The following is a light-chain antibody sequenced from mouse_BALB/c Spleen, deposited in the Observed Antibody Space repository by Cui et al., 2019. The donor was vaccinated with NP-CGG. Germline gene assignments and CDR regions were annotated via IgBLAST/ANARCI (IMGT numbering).Light chain of an antibody. Sequence: QAVVTQESALTTSHGETVTLTCRSSTGAVTTSNYANWFQEKPDHLFTGLIGGTNNRAPGVPARFSGSLIGDKAALTITGAQTEDEAIYFCALWYSNHWVFGGGTKLTVL. V-gene: IGLV1*01. CDR2: GTN. CDR3: ALWYSNHWV. J-gene: IGLJ1*01. CDR1: TGAVTTSNY.